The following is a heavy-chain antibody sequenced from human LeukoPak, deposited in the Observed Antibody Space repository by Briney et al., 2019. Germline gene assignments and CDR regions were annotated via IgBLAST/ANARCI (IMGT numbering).Heavy chain of an antibody. D-gene: IGHD3-10*01. Sequence: GESLKISCKGSGYSFTNYWIGWVRQMPGKGLEWMGVIYPGDSDTRYSPSFQGQVTISADKSISTAYLQWSSLKASDTAMYYCARPRMVRGVITHLDYWGQGTLVTVSS. V-gene: IGHV5-51*01. CDR3: ARPRMVRGVITHLDY. J-gene: IGHJ4*02. CDR1: GYSFTNYW. CDR2: IYPGDSDT.